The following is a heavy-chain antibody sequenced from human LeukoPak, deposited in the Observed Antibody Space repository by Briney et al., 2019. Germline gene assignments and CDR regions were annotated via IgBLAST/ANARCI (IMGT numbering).Heavy chain of an antibody. CDR3: ARVGIAAAAIDY. Sequence: SVKVSCKASGGTFSSYAISWVRQAPGQGLEWMGGIIPIFGTANYAQKFQGRVTITADESTSTAYMELSSLRSEDTAVYYCARVGIAAAAIDYWGQGTLVTVSS. D-gene: IGHD6-13*01. CDR2: IIPIFGTA. J-gene: IGHJ4*02. V-gene: IGHV1-69*13. CDR1: GGTFSSYA.